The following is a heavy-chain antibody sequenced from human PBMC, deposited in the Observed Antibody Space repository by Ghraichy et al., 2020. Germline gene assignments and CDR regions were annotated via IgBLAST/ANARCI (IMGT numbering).Heavy chain of an antibody. Sequence: ASVKVSCKASGYTFTGYYMHWVRQAPGQGLEWMGWINPNSGGTNYAQKFQGRVTMTRDTSISTAYMELSRLRSDNTAVYYCARDPDYYDSSGYYYYYYGMDVWSQETTVTVSS. J-gene: IGHJ6*02. CDR3: ARDPDYYDSSGYYYYYYGMDV. CDR1: GYTFTGYY. CDR2: INPNSGGT. V-gene: IGHV1-2*02. D-gene: IGHD3-22*01.